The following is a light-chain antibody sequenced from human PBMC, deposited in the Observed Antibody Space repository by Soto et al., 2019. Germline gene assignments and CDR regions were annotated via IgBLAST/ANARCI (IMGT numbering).Light chain of an antibody. V-gene: IGKV1-5*03. CDR3: QQYDIFSLT. CDR2: KAS. CDR1: QSISSW. Sequence: DIQMTQSPSTLSASVGDRVTITCRASQSISSWLAWYQQKPGKAPKRLIYKASTLESGIPSRFSGGGSGTEFSLTISRLQPADFASYYCQQYDIFSLTFGGGTKVEVK. J-gene: IGKJ4*01.